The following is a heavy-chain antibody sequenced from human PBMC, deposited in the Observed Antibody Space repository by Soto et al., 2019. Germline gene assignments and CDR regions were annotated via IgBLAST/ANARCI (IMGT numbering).Heavy chain of an antibody. J-gene: IGHJ4*02. Sequence: QIQLVKSGPEVKKPGASVKVSCKASGYTFSNYGIKWVRQAPGQGLEWAGWITAYNGNRHHAEKFQVRVTMSTDTSTSSSYMGMKCLASDFASVYYCPRNAPSKAVPVVVSIDSGGEGTPVTVYS. V-gene: IGHV1-18*04. CDR3: PRNAPSKAVPVVVSIDS. D-gene: IGHD6-19*01. CDR1: GYTFSNYG. CDR2: ITAYNGNR.